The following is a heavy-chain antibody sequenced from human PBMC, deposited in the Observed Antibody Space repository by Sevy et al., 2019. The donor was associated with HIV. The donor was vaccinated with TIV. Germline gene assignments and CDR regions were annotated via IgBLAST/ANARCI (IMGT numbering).Heavy chain of an antibody. CDR3: ARVRRLVYGIDV. CDR2: IYSGGST. J-gene: IGHJ6*02. CDR1: GFTVSSNY. D-gene: IGHD6-6*01. Sequence: GGSLRLSCAASGFTVSSNYMSWVRQAPGKGLEWVSVIYSGGSTYYADSVKGRFTISRDNSKNTLYLQMNSLRAEDTAVYYCARVRRLVYGIDVWGQGTTVTVSS. V-gene: IGHV3-53*01.